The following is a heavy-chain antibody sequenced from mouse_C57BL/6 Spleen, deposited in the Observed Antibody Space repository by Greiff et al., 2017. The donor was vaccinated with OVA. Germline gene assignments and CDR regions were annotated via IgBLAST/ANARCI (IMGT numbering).Heavy chain of an antibody. V-gene: IGHV1-85*01. Sequence: QVHVKQSGPELVKPGASVKLSCKASGYTFTSYDINWVKQRPGQGLEWIGWIYPRDGSTKYNEKFKGKATLTVDTSSSTAYMELHSLTSEDSAVYFCARRGSYDGYSAWFAYWGQGTLVTVSA. CDR2: IYPRDGST. J-gene: IGHJ3*01. CDR1: GYTFTSYD. D-gene: IGHD2-3*01. CDR3: ARRGSYDGYSAWFAY.